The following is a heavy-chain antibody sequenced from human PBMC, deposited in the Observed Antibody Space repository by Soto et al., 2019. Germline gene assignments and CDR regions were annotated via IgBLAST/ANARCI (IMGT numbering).Heavy chain of an antibody. V-gene: IGHV4-39*01. Sequence: KPSETLSLTCTVSGGSISSSSYYWGWIRQPPGKGLEWIGSIYYSGSTYYNPSLKSRVTISVDTSKNQFSLKLSSVTAADTAVYYCARLMEYQLLHYYYYYMDVWGKGTTVTVSS. J-gene: IGHJ6*03. D-gene: IGHD2-2*01. CDR2: IYYSGST. CDR1: GGSISSSSYY. CDR3: ARLMEYQLLHYYYYYMDV.